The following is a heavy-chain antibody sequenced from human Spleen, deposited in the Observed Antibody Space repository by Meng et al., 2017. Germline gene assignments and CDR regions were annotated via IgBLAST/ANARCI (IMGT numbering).Heavy chain of an antibody. D-gene: IGHD5-12*01. Sequence: GGSLRLSCAASGFTFSSYSMSWVRQAPGKGLEWVSGINWNGGSTGYADSVKGRFTISRDNAKNSLYLQMNSLRAEDTALYYCASWHSGYDQTVDYWGQGTLVTVSS. CDR1: GFTFSSYS. J-gene: IGHJ4*02. CDR2: INWNGGST. CDR3: ASWHSGYDQTVDY. V-gene: IGHV3-20*04.